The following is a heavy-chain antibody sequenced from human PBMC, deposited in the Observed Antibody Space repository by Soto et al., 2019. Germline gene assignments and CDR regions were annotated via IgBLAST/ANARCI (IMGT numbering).Heavy chain of an antibody. Sequence: PSETLSLTCAVSGGSISSSNWWSWVRQPPGKGLEWIGEIYHSGSTNYNPSLKSRVTISVDKSKNQFSLKLSSVTAADTAVYYCARDPHRAAAYYYYGMDVWGQGTTVTVS. CDR3: ARDPHRAAAYYYYGMDV. D-gene: IGHD6-13*01. CDR2: IYHSGST. J-gene: IGHJ6*02. CDR1: GGSISSSNW. V-gene: IGHV4-4*02.